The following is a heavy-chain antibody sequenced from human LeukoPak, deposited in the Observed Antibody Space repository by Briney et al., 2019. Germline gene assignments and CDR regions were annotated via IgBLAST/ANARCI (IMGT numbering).Heavy chain of an antibody. CDR2: IRYDGSNK. CDR1: GFTFSSYA. Sequence: GGSLRLSCATSGFTFSSYAMHWVRQAPGKGLEWVTFIRYDGSNKYYADSVKGRFTISRDNSKNTLYLQMNSLRAEDTAVYYCAKGSKEVLFTRDHYMDVWGKGTTVTISS. J-gene: IGHJ6*03. V-gene: IGHV3-30*02. D-gene: IGHD3-3*01. CDR3: AKGSKEVLFTRDHYMDV.